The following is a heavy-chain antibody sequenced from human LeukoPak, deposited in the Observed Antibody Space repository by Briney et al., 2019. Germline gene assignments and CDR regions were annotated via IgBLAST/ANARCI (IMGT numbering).Heavy chain of an antibody. CDR3: ARDSYGYGFDY. CDR1: GGSISSYY. J-gene: IGHJ4*02. CDR2: IYYSGST. V-gene: IGHV4-59*01. D-gene: IGHD5-18*01. Sequence: PSETLSLTCTVSGGSISSYYWSWIRQPPGKGLEWIGYIYYSGSTNYNPSLKSRVTISVDTSKNQFSLKLSSVTAADTAVYYCARDSYGYGFDYWGQGTQVTVSS.